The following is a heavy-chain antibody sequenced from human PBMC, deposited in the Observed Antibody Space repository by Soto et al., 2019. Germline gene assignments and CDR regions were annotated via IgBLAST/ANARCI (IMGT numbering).Heavy chain of an antibody. J-gene: IGHJ3*02. V-gene: IGHV3-66*01. CDR3: ARASGHSSGWHTPAFDI. D-gene: IGHD6-19*01. Sequence: EVQLVESGGGLVQPGGSLRDSCAASGFTVSSNYMSWVRQAPGKGLEWVSVIYSGGSTYYADSVKGRFTISRDNSKNTLYLQMNSLRAEDTAVYYCARASGHSSGWHTPAFDIWGQGTMVTVSS. CDR2: IYSGGST. CDR1: GFTVSSNY.